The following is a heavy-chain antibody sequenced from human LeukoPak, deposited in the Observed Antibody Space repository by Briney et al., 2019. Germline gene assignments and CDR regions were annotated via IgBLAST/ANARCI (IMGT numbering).Heavy chain of an antibody. D-gene: IGHD2-2*01. Sequence: GGSLRLSCAASGFTFSDHYMDWVRQAPGKGLEWVGRTRNKANSYTTEYAASVKGRFTISRDDSKNSLYLQMNSLKTEDTAVYYCAQVGVPAAVDYMDVWGKGTTVTASS. CDR1: GFTFSDHY. V-gene: IGHV3-72*01. CDR2: TRNKANSYTT. CDR3: AQVGVPAAVDYMDV. J-gene: IGHJ6*03.